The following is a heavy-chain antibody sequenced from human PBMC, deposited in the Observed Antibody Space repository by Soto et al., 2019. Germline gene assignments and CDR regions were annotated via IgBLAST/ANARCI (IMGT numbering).Heavy chain of an antibody. J-gene: IGHJ6*02. D-gene: IGHD6-13*01. CDR2: ISAYNGNT. Sequence: ASVKVSCKASGYTFTSYGISWVRQAPGQGLEWMGWISAYNGNTNYAQKLQGRVTMTTDTSTSTAYMELRSLRSDDTAVYYCAREAAGTSYPYYYYGMDVWGQGTTVTVSS. CDR3: AREAAGTSYPYYYYGMDV. CDR1: GYTFTSYG. V-gene: IGHV1-18*01.